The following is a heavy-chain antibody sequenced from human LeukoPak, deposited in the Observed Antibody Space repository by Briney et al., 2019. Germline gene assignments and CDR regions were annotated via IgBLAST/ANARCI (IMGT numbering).Heavy chain of an antibody. CDR2: ISYDGSNK. CDR3: ASLRITMVPPPADAFDI. D-gene: IGHD3-10*01. J-gene: IGHJ3*02. V-gene: IGHV3-30-3*01. CDR1: GFTFSSYA. Sequence: GGSLRLSCAASGFTFSSYAMHWVRQAPGKGLEWVAVISYDGSNKYYADSVKGRFTISRDNSKNTLYLQMNSLRAEDTAVYYCASLRITMVPPPADAFDIWGQGTMVTVSS.